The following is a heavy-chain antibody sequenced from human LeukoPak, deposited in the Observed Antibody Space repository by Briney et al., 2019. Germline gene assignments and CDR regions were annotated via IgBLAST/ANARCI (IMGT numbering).Heavy chain of an antibody. V-gene: IGHV4-39*01. CDR3: ARQLVYAFDI. Sequence: SETLSLTCTVSGGSISSSSYYWGWIRQPPGKGLEWIGSIYYSGSTYYNPSLKSRVTISVDTSKNQFSLKLSSVTAADAAVYYCARQLVYAFDIWGQGTMVTVSS. CDR1: GGSISSSSYY. CDR2: IYYSGST. D-gene: IGHD2-8*02. J-gene: IGHJ3*02.